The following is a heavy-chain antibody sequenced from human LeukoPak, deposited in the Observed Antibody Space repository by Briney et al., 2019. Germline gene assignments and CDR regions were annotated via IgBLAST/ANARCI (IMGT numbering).Heavy chain of an antibody. CDR3: ARGSRSWPADY. CDR1: GFTFSSYW. CDR2: INSDGSST. D-gene: IGHD6-13*01. Sequence: PGPSLRLSCAASGFTFSSYWMHWVRQDPGKGLVWVSRINSDGSSTSYADSVKGRFTISRDNAKNTLYLQMNSLRAEDTAVYYCARGSRSWPADYWGQGTLVTVSS. J-gene: IGHJ4*02. V-gene: IGHV3-74*01.